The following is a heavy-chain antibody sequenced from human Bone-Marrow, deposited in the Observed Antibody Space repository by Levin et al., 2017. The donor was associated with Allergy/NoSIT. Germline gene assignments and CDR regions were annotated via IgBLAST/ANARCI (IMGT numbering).Heavy chain of an antibody. J-gene: IGHJ4*02. CDR2: INWNGGST. CDR1: GFTFDDYG. Sequence: GESLKISCAASGFTFDDYGMSWVRQAPGKGLEWVSGINWNGGSTGYADSVKGRFTISRDNAKNSLYLQMNSLRAEDTALYYCARGGYGDYPSGRWGQGTLVTVSS. CDR3: ARGGYGDYPSGR. D-gene: IGHD4-17*01. V-gene: IGHV3-20*04.